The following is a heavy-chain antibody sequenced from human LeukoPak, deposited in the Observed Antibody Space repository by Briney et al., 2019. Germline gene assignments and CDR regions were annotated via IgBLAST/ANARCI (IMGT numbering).Heavy chain of an antibody. V-gene: IGHV3-23*01. CDR1: GFTFSSYA. D-gene: IGHD6-19*01. J-gene: IGHJ6*02. CDR2: ISGSGGST. CDR3: AKAAVAGTTGEFVDYYYYGMDV. Sequence: GGSLRLSCAASGFTFSSYAMSWVRQAPGKGLEWVSAISGSGGSTYYADSVKGRFTISRDNSKNTLYLQMNSLRAEDTAVYYCAKAAVAGTTGEFVDYYYYGMDVWGQGTTVTVSS.